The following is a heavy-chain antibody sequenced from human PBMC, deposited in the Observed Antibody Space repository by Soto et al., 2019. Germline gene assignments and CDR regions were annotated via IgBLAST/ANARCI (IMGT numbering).Heavy chain of an antibody. Sequence: QVQLQESGPGLVKPSETLSLTCTVSVASIRSTYWSWIRQSAGKGLEWLGYIYYSGTTNYNPSLKTRVTISVGTSKNNLSLHLTTVTAPDTAVYYCARTPFSLTLGTVLHYFDAWGQGTLVTLSS. J-gene: IGHJ4*02. CDR3: ARTPFSLTLGTVLHYFDA. V-gene: IGHV4-59*01. CDR2: IYYSGTT. CDR1: VASIRSTY. D-gene: IGHD3-9*01.